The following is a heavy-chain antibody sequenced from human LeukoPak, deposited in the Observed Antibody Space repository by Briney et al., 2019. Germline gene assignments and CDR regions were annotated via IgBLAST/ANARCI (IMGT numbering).Heavy chain of an antibody. CDR1: GFTFSSYW. V-gene: IGHV3-21*01. Sequence: GGSLRLSCAASGFTFSSYWMHWVRQAPGKGLEWVSSISSSSSYIYYADSVKGRFTISRDNAKNSLYLQMNSLRAEDTAVYYCARDPYGGNSRDYWGQGTLVTVSS. CDR3: ARDPYGGNSRDY. CDR2: ISSSSSYI. D-gene: IGHD4-23*01. J-gene: IGHJ4*02.